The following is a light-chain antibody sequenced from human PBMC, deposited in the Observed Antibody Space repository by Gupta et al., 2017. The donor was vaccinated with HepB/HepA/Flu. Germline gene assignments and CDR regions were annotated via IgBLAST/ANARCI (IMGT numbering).Light chain of an antibody. V-gene: IGKV1-5*03. Sequence: DIQMTQSPSSLSASVGDRVTITCRASQNIHNWLAWFQQKPGKVPKVLISKASNLESGVPSRFSGTGYGTDFTLTISSLQPDDFATYYCQHYETYSWTFVQGTKVEIK. CDR3: QHYETYSWT. CDR2: KAS. J-gene: IGKJ1*01. CDR1: QNIHNW.